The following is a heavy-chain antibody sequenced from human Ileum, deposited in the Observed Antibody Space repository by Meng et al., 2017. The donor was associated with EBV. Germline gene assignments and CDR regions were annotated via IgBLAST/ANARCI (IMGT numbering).Heavy chain of an antibody. J-gene: IGHJ4*02. CDR2: IDYTGRN. CDR1: GGSVSSVSDC. D-gene: IGHD1-1*01. Sequence: ELSESGPGLATPSHTLSLTFTGSGGSVSSVSDCWSCIPPPPGEGLEWIVYIDYTGRNNYYPSLKSRVTIAVDTSQNQFSLNLTSVTAADTSVYYCARETGTTFVWGQGTLVTVSS. CDR3: ARETGTTFV. V-gene: IGHV4-61*01.